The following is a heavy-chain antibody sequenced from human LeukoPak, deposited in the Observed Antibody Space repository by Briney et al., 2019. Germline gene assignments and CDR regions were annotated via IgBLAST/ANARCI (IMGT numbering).Heavy chain of an antibody. CDR1: GGTFSSYA. CDR2: IIPIFGTA. Sequence: SVKVPCKASGGTFSSYAISWVRQAPGQGLGWMGGIIPIFGTANYAQKFQGRVTITTDESTSTAYMELSSLRSEDTAVYYCARGDYVGAFDIWDQGTMVTVSS. D-gene: IGHD3-16*01. CDR3: ARGDYVGAFDI. V-gene: IGHV1-69*05. J-gene: IGHJ3*02.